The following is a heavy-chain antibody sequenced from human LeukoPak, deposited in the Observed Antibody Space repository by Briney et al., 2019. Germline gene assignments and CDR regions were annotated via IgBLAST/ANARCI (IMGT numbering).Heavy chain of an antibody. V-gene: IGHV1-46*01. Sequence: ASVTLSCKASGYTSTSYYMHWVRQAPGQGLEWMGIINPSGGGTSYAQKFQGRVTMTRDTSTSTVYMELSSLRSEDTAVYYCARGLKPTWNDYSYWGQGTLVTDSS. J-gene: IGHJ4*02. D-gene: IGHD1-1*01. CDR1: GYTSTSYY. CDR3: ARGLKPTWNDYSY. CDR2: INPSGGGT.